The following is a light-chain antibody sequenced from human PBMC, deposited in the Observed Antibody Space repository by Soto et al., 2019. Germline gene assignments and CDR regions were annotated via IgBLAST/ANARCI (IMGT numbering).Light chain of an antibody. CDR2: AAS. Sequence: DIQMTQSPSSLSASVGDRVTITCRASESIGRHLNWYQQKPGKAPKLLIYAASSLQNGVPSRFRGGGSGTDFTLTISNLQPEDFATYYCQQTYSTLSITVGQGTRLEIK. V-gene: IGKV1-39*01. CDR1: ESIGRH. J-gene: IGKJ5*01. CDR3: QQTYSTLSIT.